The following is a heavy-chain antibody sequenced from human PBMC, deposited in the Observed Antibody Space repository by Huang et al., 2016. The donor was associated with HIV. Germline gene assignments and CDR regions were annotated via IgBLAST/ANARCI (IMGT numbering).Heavy chain of an antibody. D-gene: IGHD6-6*01. J-gene: IGHJ4*02. CDR1: GYSFSSYW. Sequence: VQLVQSGAEVKKPGESLKISCKGSGYSFSSYWIAWVRQMPGKGLEWRGIIFPDDSVTTYSPSSEGQVTISADKSIGTAYLQWSSLKASDTAMYYCARRFSSSSGYFDYWGQGSLVTVSS. V-gene: IGHV5-51*01. CDR2: IFPDDSVT. CDR3: ARRFSSSSGYFDY.